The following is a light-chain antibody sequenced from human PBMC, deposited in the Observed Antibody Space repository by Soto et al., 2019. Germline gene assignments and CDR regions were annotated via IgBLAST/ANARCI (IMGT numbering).Light chain of an antibody. J-gene: IGLJ2*01. CDR1: ILAKKY. V-gene: IGLV3-27*01. Sequence: SSELTQPSSVSVSPGQTARITCSGDILAKKYARWFQQKPGQAPVLVIYKDSERPSGIPERFSGSSSGTTVTLTMSGDQIEDEADYYCHSTADNNRRVFGGGTKLTV. CDR2: KDS. CDR3: HSTADNNRRV.